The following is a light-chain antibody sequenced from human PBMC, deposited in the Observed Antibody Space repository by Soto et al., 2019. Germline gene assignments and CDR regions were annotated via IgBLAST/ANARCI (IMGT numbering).Light chain of an antibody. J-gene: IGKJ5*01. CDR1: KSVSGSD. CDR2: RAS. V-gene: IGKV3-20*01. Sequence: EILWTQSPCTLSLSPGEIATLSCRTGKSVSGSDLAWYQQKPGQAPRLLMYRASTWASGIPDRFSGSGPGTDFTLTIRSLQPEDFELYYCQQYGRSPRSFGQGTRLDIK. CDR3: QQYGRSPRS.